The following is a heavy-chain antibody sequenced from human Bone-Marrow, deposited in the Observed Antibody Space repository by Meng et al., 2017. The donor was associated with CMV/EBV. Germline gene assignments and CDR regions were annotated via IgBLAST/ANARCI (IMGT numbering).Heavy chain of an antibody. Sequence: GGSLRLSCAASGFTFSSYGMNWVRQAPGKGLEWVSSISSSSSYIYYADSVKGRFTISRDNAKNSLYLQMNSLRAEDTAVYYCARDIYLGYCSSTSCFFDYWGQGTLVTVSS. D-gene: IGHD2-2*01. CDR2: ISSSSSYI. CDR1: GFTFSSYG. CDR3: ARDIYLGYCSSTSCFFDY. J-gene: IGHJ4*02. V-gene: IGHV3-21*01.